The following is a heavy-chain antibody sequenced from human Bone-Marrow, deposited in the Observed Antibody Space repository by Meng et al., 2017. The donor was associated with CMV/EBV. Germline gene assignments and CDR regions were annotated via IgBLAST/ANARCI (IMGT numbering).Heavy chain of an antibody. J-gene: IGHJ4*02. Sequence: ASVKVSCKASGGTFSNYAISWVRQAPGQGLEWMGWINPNSGGTNYAQKFQGRVTMTRDTSISTAYMELSRLRSDDTAVYYCARWGYSSSYWGQGTLVTVSS. CDR1: GGTFSNYA. CDR2: INPNSGGT. D-gene: IGHD6-13*01. V-gene: IGHV1-2*02. CDR3: ARWGYSSSY.